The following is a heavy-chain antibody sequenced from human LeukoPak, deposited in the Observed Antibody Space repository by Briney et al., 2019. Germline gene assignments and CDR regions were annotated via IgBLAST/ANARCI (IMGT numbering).Heavy chain of an antibody. V-gene: IGHV4-59*01. CDR2: IYYSGST. D-gene: IGHD3-22*01. J-gene: IGHJ4*02. CDR3: ARQDYDSSGFDY. CDR1: GGSISSYY. Sequence: PETLSLTCTVSGGSISSYYWSWIRQPPGKGLEWIGYIYYSGSTNYNPSLKSRVTISVDTSKNQFSLKLSSVTAADTAVYYCARQDYDSSGFDYWGQGTLVTVSS.